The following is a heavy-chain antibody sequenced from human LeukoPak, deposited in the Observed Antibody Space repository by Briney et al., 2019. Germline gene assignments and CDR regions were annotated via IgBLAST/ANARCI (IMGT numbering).Heavy chain of an antibody. Sequence: ASMKLSCNASGSTFTGNYKHWVRQPHGPGHELMGWINPKSGGRNKYQTFHGRGPITRDKSNSKAFLELRRLRSDDTAVYYCATMTTVTSSWFDPWGQGTLVTVSS. D-gene: IGHD4-11*01. V-gene: IGHV1-2*02. CDR1: GSTFTGNY. CDR3: ATMTTVTSSWFDP. J-gene: IGHJ5*02. CDR2: INPKSGGR.